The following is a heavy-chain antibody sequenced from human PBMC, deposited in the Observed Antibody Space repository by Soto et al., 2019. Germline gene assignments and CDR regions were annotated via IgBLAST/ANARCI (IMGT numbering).Heavy chain of an antibody. Sequence: EVQLMESGGGLVQPGGSLRLSCVASGFAISSNYMTWVRQAPGKGLEWVSVIYSGGSTYYADSVKGTFTLSRDNSRRTMYLQMNSLRVEDTAVYYCARDRRSGFCTNGVCSAPFDYWGHRPLVTVSS. CDR1: GFAISSNY. V-gene: IGHV3-66*01. D-gene: IGHD2-8*01. J-gene: IGHJ4*01. CDR3: ARDRRSGFCTNGVCSAPFDY. CDR2: IYSGGST.